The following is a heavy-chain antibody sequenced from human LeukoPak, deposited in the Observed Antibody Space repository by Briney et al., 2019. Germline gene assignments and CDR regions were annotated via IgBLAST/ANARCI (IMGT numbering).Heavy chain of an antibody. D-gene: IGHD5-18*01. J-gene: IGHJ4*02. CDR3: AREGGYSYGLIDY. V-gene: IGHV3-11*06. CDR2: ISSSSVYI. CDR1: GFTYSDYY. Sequence: PGASLRLSCTTSGFTYSDYYMSWLRQAPGKGLEWVSYISSSSVYIDYADSVKGRFTISRDNGKNSLFLQMNSLRAEDTAVYYCAREGGYSYGLIDYWGQGTLVTVSS.